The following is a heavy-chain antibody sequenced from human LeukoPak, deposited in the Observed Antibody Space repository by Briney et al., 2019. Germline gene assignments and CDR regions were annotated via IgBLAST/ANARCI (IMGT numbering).Heavy chain of an antibody. CDR3: AKDNYGYYFDN. D-gene: IGHD4-11*01. CDR2: ISYDGSNK. Sequence: GGSLRLSCAASGFTFSIYGMHWVRQAPGKGLEWVAVISYDGSNKYYADSVKGRFTISRDNSKNTLYLQMNSLRAEDTAVYYCAKDNYGYYFDNWGQGTLVTVSS. V-gene: IGHV3-30*18. J-gene: IGHJ4*02. CDR1: GFTFSIYG.